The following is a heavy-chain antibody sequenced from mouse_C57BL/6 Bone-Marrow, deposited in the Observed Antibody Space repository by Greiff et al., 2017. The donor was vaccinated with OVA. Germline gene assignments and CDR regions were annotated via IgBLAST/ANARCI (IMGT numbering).Heavy chain of an antibody. CDR2: IYPGSGST. J-gene: IGHJ2*01. CDR3: ARRIYYGSLYYFDY. CDR1: GYTFTSYW. Sequence: QVQLQQSGAELVKPGASVKMSCKASGYTFTSYWITWVKQRPGQGLEWIGDIYPGSGSTNYNEKFKSKATLTVDTSSSTAYMQLSSLTSEDSAVYYCARRIYYGSLYYFDYWGQGTTLTVSS. V-gene: IGHV1-55*01. D-gene: IGHD1-1*01.